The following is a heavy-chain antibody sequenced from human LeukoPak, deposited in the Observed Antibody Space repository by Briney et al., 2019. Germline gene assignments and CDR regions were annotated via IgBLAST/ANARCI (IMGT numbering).Heavy chain of an antibody. Sequence: SETLSLTCSVSGYSISSGNYWGWIRLPPGKGLQWIGSVYHSGSTYYNPSLKSRVTISVDTSKNQFSLKLSSVTAADTAVYYCAKGYCRGNSCYDDRGAFDYWGQGTLVTVSS. CDR2: VYHSGST. CDR1: GYSISSGNY. V-gene: IGHV4-38-2*02. D-gene: IGHD2-2*01. CDR3: AKGYCRGNSCYDDRGAFDY. J-gene: IGHJ4*02.